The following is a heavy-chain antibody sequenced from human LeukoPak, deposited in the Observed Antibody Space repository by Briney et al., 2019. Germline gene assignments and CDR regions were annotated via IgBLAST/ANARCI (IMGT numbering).Heavy chain of an antibody. CDR2: LYSPRSN. CDR1: RFSLTTSGVA. CDR3: ARGIGTSYDSSRDAFDI. Sequence: LMNPTQTLTLTCTFPRFSLTTSGVAVGWILTLAGKGLEWIRPLYSPRSNYNFNTSVKSRVTISIDTSKNQFSLRLTSVTAADTAVYYCARGIGTSYDSSRDAFDIWGQGTMVTVSS. V-gene: IGHV4-61*02. J-gene: IGHJ3*02. D-gene: IGHD3-22*01.